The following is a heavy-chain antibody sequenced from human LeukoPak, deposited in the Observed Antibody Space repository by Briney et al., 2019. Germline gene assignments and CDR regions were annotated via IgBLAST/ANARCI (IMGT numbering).Heavy chain of an antibody. J-gene: IGHJ5*02. V-gene: IGHV4-30-4*01. CDR1: GGSISSGDYY. CDR2: IYYSGST. Sequence: SQTLSLTCTASGGSISSGDYYWSWIRQPPGKGLEWIGYIYYSGSTYYNPSLKSRVTISVDTSKNQFSLKLSSVTAADTAVYYCARGVVEDNGRCGSCPRCYWFDPWGQGTLVTVSS. D-gene: IGHD2-15*01. CDR3: ARGVVEDNGRCGSCPRCYWFDP.